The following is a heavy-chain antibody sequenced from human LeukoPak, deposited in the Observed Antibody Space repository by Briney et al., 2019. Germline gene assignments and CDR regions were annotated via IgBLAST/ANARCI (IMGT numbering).Heavy chain of an antibody. Sequence: GGSLRLSCAASGFTVSSNYMSWVRQAPGKGLEWFSVIYSGGSTYYADSVKGRFTISRDNSKNTLYLQMNSLRAEGTAVYYCETQDYGNDYWGQGTLVTVSS. CDR2: IYSGGST. CDR1: GFTVSSNY. CDR3: ETQDYGNDY. D-gene: IGHD4-17*01. V-gene: IGHV3-53*01. J-gene: IGHJ4*02.